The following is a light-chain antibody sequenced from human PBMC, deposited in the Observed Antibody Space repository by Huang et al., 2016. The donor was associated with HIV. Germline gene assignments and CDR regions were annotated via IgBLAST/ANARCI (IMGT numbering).Light chain of an antibody. CDR3: QQYNNWPPT. J-gene: IGKJ2*01. V-gene: IGKV3-15*01. CDR1: QSVSSN. CDR2: GAS. Sequence: EIVMTQSPATLSVSPGERATLSCRASQSVSSNLAGYQQKPGQAPRLLIYGASTRATGIPARFSGSGSGPEFTLTISSLQSEDFAVYYCQQYNNWPPTFGQGTKLEIK.